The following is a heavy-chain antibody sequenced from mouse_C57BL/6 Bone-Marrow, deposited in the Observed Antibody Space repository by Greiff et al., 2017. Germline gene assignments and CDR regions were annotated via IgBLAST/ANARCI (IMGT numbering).Heavy chain of an antibody. V-gene: IGHV5-6*01. CDR1: GFTFSSYG. J-gene: IGHJ2*01. CDR2: ISSGGSYT. CDR3: ARLYYSNFDY. D-gene: IGHD2-5*01. Sequence: DVHLVESGGDLVKPGGSLKLSCAASGFTFSSYGMSWVRQTPDKRLEWVATISSGGSYTYYPDSVKGRFTIARDNAKNTLYLQMSSLKSEDTAMYYCARLYYSNFDYWGQGTTLTVSS.